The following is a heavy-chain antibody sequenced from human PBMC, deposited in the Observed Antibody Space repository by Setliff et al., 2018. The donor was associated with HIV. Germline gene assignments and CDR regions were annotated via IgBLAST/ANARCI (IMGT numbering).Heavy chain of an antibody. D-gene: IGHD6-13*01. J-gene: IGHJ5*01. CDR3: VRVAGFSSSWFAY. V-gene: IGHV3-74*03. CDR2: INSDGSTV. CDR1: GFSFSYYW. Sequence: PGGSLRLSCAAFGFSFSYYWMHWVRQAPGKGREWVARINSDGSTVEHAGAVKGRLTISRDNAGNTLYLEMNSLRVEDAAMYYCVRVAGFSSSWFAYWGQGTLVTVSS.